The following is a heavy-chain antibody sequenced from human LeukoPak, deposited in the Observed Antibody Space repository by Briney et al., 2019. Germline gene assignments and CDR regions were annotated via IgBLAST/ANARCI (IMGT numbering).Heavy chain of an antibody. CDR1: GGSISSGDYY. Sequence: PSETLSLTCTVSGGSISSGDYYWGWIRQPPGKGLEWIGYIYYSGSTYYNPSLKSRVTISVDTSKNQFSLKLSSVTAADTAVYYCARETVQWSSRVGDYWGQGTLVTVSS. CDR2: IYYSGST. V-gene: IGHV4-30-4*01. J-gene: IGHJ4*02. D-gene: IGHD6-19*01. CDR3: ARETVQWSSRVGDY.